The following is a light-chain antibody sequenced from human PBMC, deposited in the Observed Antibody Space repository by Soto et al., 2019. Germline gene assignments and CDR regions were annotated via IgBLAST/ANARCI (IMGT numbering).Light chain of an antibody. J-gene: IGKJ1*01. CDR3: QQSYRTPRT. Sequence: QCPSTLSASVGDRVTITCRASQSISSYLNWYQQKPGKAPKLLIYAASSLQSGVPSRFSGSGSGTDFTLTISSLQPEDFATYYCQQSYRTPRTFGQGTKVDIK. V-gene: IGKV1-39*01. CDR2: AAS. CDR1: QSISSY.